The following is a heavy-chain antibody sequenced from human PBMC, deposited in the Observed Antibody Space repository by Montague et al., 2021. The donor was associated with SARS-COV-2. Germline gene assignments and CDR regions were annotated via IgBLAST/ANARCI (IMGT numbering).Heavy chain of an antibody. CDR1: GVSISSGTYY. CDR3: ATTGLSGDSWFDS. J-gene: IGHJ5*01. V-gene: IGHV4-61*02. Sequence: TLSLTCTVSGVSISSGTYYWSWIRQPAGKGLEWIGRVYTSGSTNYNPSLESRATLSVYTSKNQFSLKLRSVTAADTAVYPCATTGLSGDSWFDSWGQGTLVAVSS. CDR2: VYTSGST. D-gene: IGHD7-27*01.